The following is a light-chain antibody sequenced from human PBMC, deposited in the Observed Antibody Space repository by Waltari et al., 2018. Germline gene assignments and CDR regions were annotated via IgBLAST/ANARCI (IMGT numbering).Light chain of an antibody. CDR3: QQYHALPPST. J-gene: IGKJ1*01. V-gene: IGKV3-15*01. CDR1: QSISSN. Sequence: EIVVTQSPATLSVSPGDRAILTCRASQSISSNLAWFQQKPGQSPRLLIYGASARASGVPARFSGRGSGTEFTLTITSLQSEDFAVYYCQQYHALPPSTFGQGTRV. CDR2: GAS.